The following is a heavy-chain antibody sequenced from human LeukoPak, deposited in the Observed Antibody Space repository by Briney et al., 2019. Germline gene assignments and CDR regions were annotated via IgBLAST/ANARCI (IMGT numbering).Heavy chain of an antibody. D-gene: IGHD4-17*01. CDR3: TREYGFMTTVFHAFDI. J-gene: IGHJ3*02. V-gene: IGHV4-39*07. CDR2: VYYSGNT. CDR1: GGSISGSY. Sequence: SETLSLTCTVSGGSISGSYWSWIRQPPGKGLEWIGSVYYSGNTYYNSSLKSRVTISVDTSKNQFSLKLSSVTAADTAIYYCTREYGFMTTVFHAFDIWGQGTMVTVSS.